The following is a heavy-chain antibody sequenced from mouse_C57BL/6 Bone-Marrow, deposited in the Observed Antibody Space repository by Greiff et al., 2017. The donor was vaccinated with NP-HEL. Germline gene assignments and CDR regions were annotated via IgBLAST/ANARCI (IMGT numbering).Heavy chain of an antibody. CDR3: TTGVYYDYDGYAMDY. V-gene: IGHV14-1*01. CDR1: GFNIKDYY. D-gene: IGHD2-4*01. Sequence: EVKVVESGAELVRPGASVKLSCTASGFNIKDYYMHWVKQRPEQGLEWIGRIDPEDGDTEYAPKFQGKATMTADTSSNTAYLQLSSLTSEDTAVYYCTTGVYYDYDGYAMDYWGQGTSVTVSS. J-gene: IGHJ4*01. CDR2: IDPEDGDT.